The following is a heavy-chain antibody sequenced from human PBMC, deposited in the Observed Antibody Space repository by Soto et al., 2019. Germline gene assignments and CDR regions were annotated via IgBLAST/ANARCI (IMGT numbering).Heavy chain of an antibody. Sequence: QVHLVESGGGVVQPGRSLRLSCAASGFTFSTYAIHWVRQAPGKGLEWVAVMSYDGSNKYYADSVEGRFTVSRDDSKNTLYLQMSSLKSEDTAVYFCARDSHSGSHDAHFLDYWGQGTLVTVSS. CDR3: ARDSHSGSHDAHFLDY. D-gene: IGHD1-26*01. CDR2: MSYDGSNK. V-gene: IGHV3-30-3*01. CDR1: GFTFSTYA. J-gene: IGHJ4*02.